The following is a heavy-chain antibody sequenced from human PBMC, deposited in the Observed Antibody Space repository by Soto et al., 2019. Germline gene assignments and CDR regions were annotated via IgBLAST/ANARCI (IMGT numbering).Heavy chain of an antibody. CDR1: GFTFSSYW. D-gene: IGHD3-22*01. CDR2: IKQDGSEK. Sequence: GSLRLSCAASGFTFSSYWMSWGRQAPGKGLEWVANIKQDGSEKYYVDSVKGRFTISRDNAKNSLYLQMNSLRAEDTAVYYCARYSSGYYYANFDYWGQGTLVTVSS. V-gene: IGHV3-7*01. CDR3: ARYSSGYYYANFDY. J-gene: IGHJ4*02.